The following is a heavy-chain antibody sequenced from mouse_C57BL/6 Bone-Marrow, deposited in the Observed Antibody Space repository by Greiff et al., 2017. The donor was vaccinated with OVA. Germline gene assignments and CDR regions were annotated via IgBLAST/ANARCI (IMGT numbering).Heavy chain of an antibody. CDR1: GYTFTSYW. Sequence: VKLQQPGAELVKPGASVKLSCKASGYTFTSYWMQWVNQRPGQGLEWLGEIDPSDSYTNYNQKFTGKATLTVDTSSSTAYMQLSSLTSEDSAVYYCARVYYSNYLAWFAYWGQGTLVTVSA. V-gene: IGHV1-50*01. CDR2: IDPSDSYT. J-gene: IGHJ3*01. CDR3: ARVYYSNYLAWFAY. D-gene: IGHD2-5*01.